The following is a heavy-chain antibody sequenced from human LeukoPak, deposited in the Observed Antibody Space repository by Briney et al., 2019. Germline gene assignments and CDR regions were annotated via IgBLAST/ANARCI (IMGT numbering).Heavy chain of an antibody. V-gene: IGHV3-7*01. CDR3: ARFCHGDPLYYYYMDV. D-gene: IGHD4-17*01. CDR2: IKEDGSEK. J-gene: IGHJ6*03. Sequence: PGGSLRLSCAASGFTFSSYWMSWVRQAPGKGLEWVANIKEDGSEKYYVDSVKGRFTISRDNAKNSLFLQMTSLRAEDTAVYYCARFCHGDPLYYYYMDVWGKGTTVTVSS. CDR1: GFTFSSYW.